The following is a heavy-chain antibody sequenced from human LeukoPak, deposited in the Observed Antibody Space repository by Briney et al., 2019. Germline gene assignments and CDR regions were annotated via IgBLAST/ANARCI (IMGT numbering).Heavy chain of an antibody. CDR1: GFTFSSYA. CDR3: ARGGYRAYYYDSSGPWGY. J-gene: IGHJ4*02. V-gene: IGHV3-23*01. CDR2: LSGTGSPT. D-gene: IGHD3-22*01. Sequence: GGSLRLSCAASGFTFSSYAMSWVRQAPGKGLEWVSALSGTGSPTYYADSVKGRLTISRDNSKNTLYMLMNSLRAEDTAVYFCARGGYRAYYYDSSGPWGYWGQGTLVTVSS.